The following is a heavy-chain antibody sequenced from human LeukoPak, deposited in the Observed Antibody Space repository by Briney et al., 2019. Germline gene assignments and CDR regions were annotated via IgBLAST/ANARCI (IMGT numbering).Heavy chain of an antibody. CDR3: ARPPGIAAAWFDP. CDR2: INHSGST. D-gene: IGHD6-13*01. CDR1: GFTFSSYE. Sequence: GSLRLSCAASGFTFSSYEMNWVRQAPGKGLEWIGEINHSGSTNYNPSLKSRVTISIDASKNQFSLKLSSVTAADTAVYYCARPPGIAAAWFDPWGQGTLVTVSS. V-gene: IGHV4-34*01. J-gene: IGHJ5*02.